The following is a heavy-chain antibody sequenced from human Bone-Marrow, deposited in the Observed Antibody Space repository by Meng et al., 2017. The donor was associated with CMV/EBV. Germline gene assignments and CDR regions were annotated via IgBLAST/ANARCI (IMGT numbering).Heavy chain of an antibody. D-gene: IGHD6-13*01. CDR2: INPDGSEK. Sequence: GESLKISCATSGLIFSNFWMSWVRQAPGKGLEWVANINPDGSEKHYVDSVKGRFTISRDNAKNSLYLQMNSLRAEDTALYYCAKDIQAAPLYYFDYWGQGTLVTVSS. J-gene: IGHJ4*02. V-gene: IGHV3-7*03. CDR1: GLIFSNFW. CDR3: AKDIQAAPLYYFDY.